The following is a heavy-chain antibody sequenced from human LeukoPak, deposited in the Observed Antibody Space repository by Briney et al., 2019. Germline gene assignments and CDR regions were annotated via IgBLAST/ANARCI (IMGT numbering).Heavy chain of an antibody. CDR1: GGSISSSSYY. V-gene: IGHV4-39*01. CDR2: IYYSGST. J-gene: IGHJ5*02. D-gene: IGHD6-19*01. CDR3: ARQAVAETPNRSGVLDWFDP. Sequence: SETLSLTCTVSGGSISSSSYYWGWIRQPPGKGLEWIGSIYYSGSTYYNPSLKSRVTISVDTSKNQFSLKLSPVTAADTAVYYCARQAVAETPNRSGVLDWFDPWGQGTLVTVSS.